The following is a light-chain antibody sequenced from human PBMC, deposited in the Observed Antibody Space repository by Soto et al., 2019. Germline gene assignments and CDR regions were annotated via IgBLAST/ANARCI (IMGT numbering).Light chain of an antibody. CDR1: SSDVGGYNS. Sequence: QSVLTQPASVSGSPGQSITISCTGTSSDVGGYNSVSWYQQHPGKAPKLILYDVTDRPSGVSYRFSGSKSGNTASLTISGLQAADEPDYFCSSCTCSRTNVFGSGTRVT. V-gene: IGLV2-14*01. CDR3: SSCTCSRTNV. CDR2: DVT. J-gene: IGLJ1*01.